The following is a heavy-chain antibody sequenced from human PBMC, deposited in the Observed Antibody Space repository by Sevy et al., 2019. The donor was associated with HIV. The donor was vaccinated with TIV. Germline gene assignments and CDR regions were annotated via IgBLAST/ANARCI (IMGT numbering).Heavy chain of an antibody. V-gene: IGHV3-33*01. J-gene: IGHJ4*02. CDR1: GFTFSSYG. CDR2: MWYDGSSK. CDR3: ASGAYYYASRTENFDY. D-gene: IGHD3-10*01. Sequence: GGSLRLSCAASGFTFSSYGMHWVRQAPGKGLEWVALMWYDGSSKYYADSVKGRLTISRDNSKNKLYLQMNSLRAEDTAVYYCASGAYYYASRTENFDYWGQGTLVTVSS.